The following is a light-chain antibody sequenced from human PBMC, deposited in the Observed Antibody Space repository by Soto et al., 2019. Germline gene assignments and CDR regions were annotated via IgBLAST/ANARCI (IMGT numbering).Light chain of an antibody. V-gene: IGKV3-15*01. J-gene: IGKJ1*01. Sequence: EIVMTQSPATLSVSPGERATLSCRASQSVSSNLAWYQQKPGQAPRLLIYGASTRDTGIPARFSGSGSGTEFTLTISSLQSEDFATYYCQQSYSNPRTFGQGTKVEIK. CDR3: QQSYSNPRT. CDR1: QSVSSN. CDR2: GAS.